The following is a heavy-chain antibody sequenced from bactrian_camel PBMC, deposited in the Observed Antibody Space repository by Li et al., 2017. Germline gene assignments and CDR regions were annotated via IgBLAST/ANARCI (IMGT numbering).Heavy chain of an antibody. D-gene: IGHD1*01. Sequence: QVQLVESGGGSVQPGGSLKLSCTTSEATYSIHRMGWFRQAPGQHLQWLASIYADGSQTDYHWSVKGRFTISRDNAKNTVWLQMNNLQSEDTALYYCAKGLFSTADGLGHTVRGQGTQVTVS. CDR2: IYADGSQT. CDR1: EATYSIHR. J-gene: IGHJ4*01. V-gene: IGHV3S54*01.